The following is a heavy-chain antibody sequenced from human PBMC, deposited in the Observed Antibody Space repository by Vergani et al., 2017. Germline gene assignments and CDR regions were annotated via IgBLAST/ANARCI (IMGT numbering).Heavy chain of an antibody. CDR1: GGTFSSYT. J-gene: IGHJ4*02. Sequence: QVQLVQSGAEVKKPGSSVKVSCKASGGTFSSYTISWVRQAPGQGLEWMGRITPILGIANYAQKFQGRVTITADKSTSTAYMELSSLRSEDTAVYYCARDRKGVTMVRGVIPFDYWGQGTLVTVSS. D-gene: IGHD3-10*01. CDR2: ITPILGIA. CDR3: ARDRKGVTMVRGVIPFDY. V-gene: IGHV1-69*08.